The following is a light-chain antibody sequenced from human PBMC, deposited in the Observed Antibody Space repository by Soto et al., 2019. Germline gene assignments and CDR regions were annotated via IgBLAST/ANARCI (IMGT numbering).Light chain of an antibody. CDR3: SSFTPSTSYV. J-gene: IGLJ1*01. CDR2: DVS. Sequence: QSALTQPASVSGSPGQSITISCTGTSSDVGAYGYVSWYQQHPGEVPKLMIFDVSDRPSGVSNRFSGSKSGNTASLTISGLQAEDEADYYCSSFTPSTSYVFGTGTKLTVL. V-gene: IGLV2-14*03. CDR1: SSDVGAYGY.